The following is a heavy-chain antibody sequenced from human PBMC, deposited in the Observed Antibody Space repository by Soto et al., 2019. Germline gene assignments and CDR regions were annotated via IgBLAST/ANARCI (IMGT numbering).Heavy chain of an antibody. CDR2: INPNSGGT. CDR3: ARGGDALVSSTLWGADKDYGMDV. Sequence: QVQLIQSGAEVKKPGASVKVSCKASGYTFTGHYIHWVRQAPGQGLEWIGWINPNSGGTKLAQKFQGWVTLTRDTSVSTAYMEVIRLRSDDTAIYYCARGGDALVSSTLWGADKDYGMDVWGQGTTVAVPS. D-gene: IGHD4-17*01. CDR1: GYTFTGHY. V-gene: IGHV1-2*04. J-gene: IGHJ6*02.